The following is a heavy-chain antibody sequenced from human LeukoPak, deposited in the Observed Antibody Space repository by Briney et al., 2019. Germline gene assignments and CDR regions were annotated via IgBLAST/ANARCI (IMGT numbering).Heavy chain of an antibody. J-gene: IGHJ6*03. CDR1: GGSFSGYY. CDR3: ARSSGREYYYYYYYMDV. CDR2: INHSGST. D-gene: IGHD6-19*01. Sequence: SETLSLTCAVYGGSFSGYYWSWIRQPPGKGPGLNGEINHSGSTNYNPSLKSRVTISVDTSKYQFSLKLSSVTAADTAVYYCARSSGREYYYYYYYMDVWGKGTTVTISS. V-gene: IGHV4-34*01.